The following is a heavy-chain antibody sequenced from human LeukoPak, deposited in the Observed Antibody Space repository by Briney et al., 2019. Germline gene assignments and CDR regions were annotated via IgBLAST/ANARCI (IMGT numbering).Heavy chain of an antibody. CDR2: IIPILGIA. J-gene: IGHJ6*02. V-gene: IGHV1-69*04. CDR3: ARVRCSGGSCYSHYYYGMDV. D-gene: IGHD2-15*01. CDR1: GGTFSSYD. Sequence: ASVKVSCKASGGTFSSYDISWVRQAPGQGLEWMGRIIPILGIANYAQKFEGRVTITADKSTSTAYMELSSLRSEDTAVYYCARVRCSGGSCYSHYYYGMDVWGQGTTVTVSS.